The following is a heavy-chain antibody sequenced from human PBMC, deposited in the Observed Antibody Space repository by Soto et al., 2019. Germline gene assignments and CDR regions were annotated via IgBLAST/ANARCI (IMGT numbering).Heavy chain of an antibody. CDR3: AHRVLRTVFGLVTTTAIYFDF. V-gene: IGHV2-5*02. CDR1: GFSLTTSGVG. J-gene: IGHJ4*02. Sequence: QITLNESGPPVVRPTETLTLTCRFSGFSLTTSGVGVGWIRQSPGKAPEWLALIYWDDDKRYSACLKSRLTITKDTSKNQVVLTVSDLDPTDTATYYCAHRVLRTVFGLVTTTAIYFDFWGQGTPVAVSS. D-gene: IGHD3-3*01. CDR2: IYWDDDK.